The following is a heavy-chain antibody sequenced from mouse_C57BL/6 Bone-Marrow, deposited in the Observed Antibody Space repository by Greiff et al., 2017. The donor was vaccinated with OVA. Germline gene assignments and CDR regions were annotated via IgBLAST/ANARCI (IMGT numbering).Heavy chain of an antibody. CDR1: GFSLTSYG. CDR2: IWSDGST. D-gene: IGHD1-1*01. V-gene: IGHV2-6*03. CDR3: AAGGYCGSSYLFAY. J-gene: IGHJ3*01. Sequence: VKLVESGPGLVAPSQSLSITCTVSGFSLTSYGVHWVRQPPGKGLEWLVVIWSDGSTTYNSALKSRLSISKDNSKSQVFLKMNSLHTDDTAMYYGAAGGYCGSSYLFAYWGQGTLVTVSA.